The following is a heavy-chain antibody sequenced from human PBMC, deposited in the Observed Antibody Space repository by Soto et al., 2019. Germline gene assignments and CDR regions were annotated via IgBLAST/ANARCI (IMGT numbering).Heavy chain of an antibody. CDR3: TRHRYSSGWYRNFDY. V-gene: IGHV3-73*01. CDR2: IRSKANSYAT. J-gene: IGHJ4*02. Sequence: GGSLRLSCAASGFTFSGSAMHRVRQASGKGLEWVGRIRSKANSYATAYAASVKGRFTISRDDSKNTAYLQMNSLKTEDTAVYYCTRHRYSSGWYRNFDYWGQGTLVTVSS. D-gene: IGHD6-19*01. CDR1: GFTFSGSA.